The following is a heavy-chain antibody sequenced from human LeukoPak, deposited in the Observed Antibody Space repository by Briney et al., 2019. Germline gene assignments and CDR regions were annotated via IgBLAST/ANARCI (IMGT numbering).Heavy chain of an antibody. Sequence: GGSLRLSCAASEFDFTSHAMTWVRQAPGKGLEWVSAISISGAKTYYADSVKGRFTISRDNSKNTLYLQMNSLRVEDTAVYYCANEIRPNDYWGQGTLVTVSS. CDR3: ANEIRPNDY. J-gene: IGHJ4*02. V-gene: IGHV3-23*01. CDR2: ISISGAKT. CDR1: EFDFTSHA.